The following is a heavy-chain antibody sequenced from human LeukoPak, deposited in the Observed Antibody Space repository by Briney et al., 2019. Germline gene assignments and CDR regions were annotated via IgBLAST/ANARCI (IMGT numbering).Heavy chain of an antibody. CDR1: GGSISSGGYS. CDR3: ARGAPYWYFDF. CDR2: IYYSGST. Sequence: SQTLSLTCAVSGGSISSGGYSWSWIRQPPGKGLEWIGYIYYSGSTNYNPSLKSRVTISVDTSKNQFSLKLSSVTAADTAVYYCARGAPYWYFDFWGRGTLVTVSS. V-gene: IGHV4-61*08. J-gene: IGHJ2*01.